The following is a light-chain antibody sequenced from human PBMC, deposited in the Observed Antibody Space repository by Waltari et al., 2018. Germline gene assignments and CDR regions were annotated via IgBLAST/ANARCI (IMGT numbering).Light chain of an antibody. J-gene: IGLJ2*01. CDR2: EVT. CDR3: SSYAGSNNLV. Sequence: QSALTQPPSASGSPGQSVTISCTGTSSDVGGSNYISWYQHHPGKAPKLMIYEVTKRPSGVPDRFSGSKSGNTASLTVSGLQAEDEADYYCSSYAGSNNLVFGGGTKLTVL. V-gene: IGLV2-8*01. CDR1: SSDVGGSNY.